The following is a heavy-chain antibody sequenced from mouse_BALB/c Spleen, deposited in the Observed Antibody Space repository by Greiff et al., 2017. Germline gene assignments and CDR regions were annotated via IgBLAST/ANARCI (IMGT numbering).Heavy chain of an antibody. CDR3: IIDYTSGVDY. CDR2: IDPANDNT. Sequence: VQLQQSGAELVKPGASVKLSCTASGFNIKDTYMHWVKQRPEQGLEWIGRIDPANDNTKYDPKFQGKATITADTSSNTAYLHLSSLTSEDTAVYYCIIDYTSGVDYWGQGTTLTVSS. J-gene: IGHJ2*01. D-gene: IGHD2-13*01. V-gene: IGHV14-3*02. CDR1: GFNIKDTY.